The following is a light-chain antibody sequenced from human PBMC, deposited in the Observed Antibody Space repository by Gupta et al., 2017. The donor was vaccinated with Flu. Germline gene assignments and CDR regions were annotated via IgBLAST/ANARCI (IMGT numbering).Light chain of an antibody. Sequence: SSVLTQPPSVSVFPGQTATITCSGNKLGDKYASWYQQKAGQPPILILYHDAKRPSGIPERFSGSNSGNTATLTVSETQVVDEADYYCQAWDSGVVVFGGGTKRTVL. CDR2: HDA. J-gene: IGLJ2*01. CDR1: KLGDKY. V-gene: IGLV3-1*01. CDR3: QAWDSGVVV.